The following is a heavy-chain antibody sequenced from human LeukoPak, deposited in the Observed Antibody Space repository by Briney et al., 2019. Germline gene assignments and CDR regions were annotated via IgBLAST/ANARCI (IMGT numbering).Heavy chain of an antibody. V-gene: IGHV3-53*01. J-gene: IGHJ6*03. D-gene: IGHD2-2*01. CDR1: GFTVSSNY. CDR3: ARDAMMGQYYYMDV. Sequence: SGGSLRLSCAASGFTVSSNYMSWVGQAPGKGLEWVSVIYSGGSTNYADSVKGRFTISRDNSKNTLYLQMNSLRAEDTAVYYCARDAMMGQYYYMDVWGKGTTVTVSS. CDR2: IYSGGST.